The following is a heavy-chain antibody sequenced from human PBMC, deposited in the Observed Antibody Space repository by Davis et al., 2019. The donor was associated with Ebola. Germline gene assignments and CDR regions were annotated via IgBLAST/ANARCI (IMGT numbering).Heavy chain of an antibody. D-gene: IGHD2-15*01. CDR1: GYTFTSYG. CDR2: IIPIFGTA. J-gene: IGHJ4*02. V-gene: IGHV1-69*06. CDR3: ASPAYCSGGSCYLPHFDY. Sequence: AASVKVSCKASGYTFTSYGISWVRQAPGQGLEWMGGIIPIFGTANCAQKFQGRVTITADKSTSTAYMELSSLRSEDTAVYYCASPAYCSGGSCYLPHFDYWGQGTLVTVSS.